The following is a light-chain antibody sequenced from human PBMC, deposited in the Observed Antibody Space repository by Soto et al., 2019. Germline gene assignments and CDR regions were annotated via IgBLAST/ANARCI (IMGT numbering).Light chain of an antibody. Sequence: QSVLTQPAPGSGSTGQTITNSCTGTSXDLAGYNYVSWYQQHPGKAPNIMIYEVSNRPSGVSNRFSGSKSGNTASLTISGLQAEDEADYYCSSYTSSSTPSYVLGTGTKVTVL. CDR1: SXDLAGYNY. V-gene: IGLV2-14*01. CDR3: SSYTSSSTPSYV. J-gene: IGLJ1*01. CDR2: EVS.